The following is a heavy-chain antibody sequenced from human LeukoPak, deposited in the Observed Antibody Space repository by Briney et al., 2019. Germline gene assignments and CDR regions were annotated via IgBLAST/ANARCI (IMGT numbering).Heavy chain of an antibody. J-gene: IGHJ4*02. Sequence: GGSLRLSCAASGFTFSSYWMHWVRQAPGKGLVWVSRINSDGSSTNYADSVKGRFTISRDNAKNTLYLQMNSLRAEDTAVYYCARRSAAGRNYFDYWGQGTLVTVSS. CDR2: INSDGSST. CDR1: GFTFSSYW. CDR3: ARRSAAGRNYFDY. V-gene: IGHV3-74*01. D-gene: IGHD6-13*01.